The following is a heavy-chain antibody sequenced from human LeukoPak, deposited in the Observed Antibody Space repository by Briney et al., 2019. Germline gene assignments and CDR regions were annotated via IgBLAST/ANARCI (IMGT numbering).Heavy chain of an antibody. J-gene: IGHJ4*02. CDR2: VSSSSSYI. CDR3: ARWDRFHGV. D-gene: IGHD1-14*01. Sequence: GSLRLSCADSGFTFSSYSMNWVRQAPGKGLEWVSSVSSSSSYIYYANSVKGRFTISRDNAKTSLYLQMNSLGVEDTAVYYCARWDRFHGVWGQGTLVTVSS. CDR1: GFTFSSYS. V-gene: IGHV3-21*01.